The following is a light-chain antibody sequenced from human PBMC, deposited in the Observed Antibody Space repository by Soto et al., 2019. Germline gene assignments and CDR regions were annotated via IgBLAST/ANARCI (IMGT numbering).Light chain of an antibody. CDR2: LEGSGSY. CDR3: ETWDSNTRV. CDR1: SGHSSYI. V-gene: IGLV4-60*02. Sequence: QPVLTQSSSASASLGSSVKGTCTLSSGHSSYIIAWHQQQPGKAPRYLMKLEGSGSYNKGSGVPDRFSGSSSGADRYLTISNLQFEDEADYYCETWDSNTRVFGGETKLTVL. J-gene: IGLJ3*02.